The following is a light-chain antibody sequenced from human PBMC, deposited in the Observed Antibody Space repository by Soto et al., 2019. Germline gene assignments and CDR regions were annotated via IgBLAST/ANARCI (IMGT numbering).Light chain of an antibody. CDR1: QSVNNNY. J-gene: IGKJ2*01. CDR3: HLYNRSPYN. V-gene: IGKV3-20*01. CDR2: GAS. Sequence: EIVLTQSPGTLSLSPGERATLSCRASQSVNNNYLAWYQQKPGQAPRLLIYGASTRATGISDRFSDSGSGTDFTLTISRLEPEDVGVFYCHLYNRSPYNFGQGTKLESK.